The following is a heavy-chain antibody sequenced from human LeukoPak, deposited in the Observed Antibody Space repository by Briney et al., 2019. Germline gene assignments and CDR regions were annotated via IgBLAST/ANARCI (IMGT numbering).Heavy chain of an antibody. Sequence: ASVKVSCKASGYTFTGYYMHWVRQAPGQGLEWMGWINPNSGGTSYAQKFQGRVTMTRDTSISTAYMELSRLRSDDTAVYYCARVRYGDYGPFDYWGQGTLVTVSS. J-gene: IGHJ4*02. CDR2: INPNSGGT. CDR1: GYTFTGYY. CDR3: ARVRYGDYGPFDY. V-gene: IGHV1-2*02. D-gene: IGHD4-17*01.